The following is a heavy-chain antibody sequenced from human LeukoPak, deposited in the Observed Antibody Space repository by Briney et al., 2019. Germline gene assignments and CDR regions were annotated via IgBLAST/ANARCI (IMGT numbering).Heavy chain of an antibody. CDR1: GYTFTSYG. CDR3: ARVDYGDYSKDFDY. Sequence: GASVKVSCKASGYTFTSYGISWVRQAPGQGLEWMGWISAYNGNTNYAQKLQGRVTMTTDTSTSTAYMELRSLRSDDTAVYYCARVDYGDYSKDFDYWGQGTLVTVSS. CDR2: ISAYNGNT. V-gene: IGHV1-18*01. D-gene: IGHD4-17*01. J-gene: IGHJ4*02.